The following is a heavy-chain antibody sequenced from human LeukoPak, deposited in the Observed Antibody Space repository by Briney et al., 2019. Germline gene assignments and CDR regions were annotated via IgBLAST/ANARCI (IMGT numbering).Heavy chain of an antibody. V-gene: IGHV3-74*01. D-gene: IGHD5-18*01. J-gene: IGHJ4*02. CDR1: GFTFSSYW. Sequence: GGSLRLSCAASGFTFSSYWMHWVHQAPGKGLVWVSRINSDGSSTSYADSVKGRFTISRDNAKNTLYLQMNSLRAEDTAVYYCARDSQLWLNTFDYWGQGTLVTVSS. CDR3: ARDSQLWLNTFDY. CDR2: INSDGSST.